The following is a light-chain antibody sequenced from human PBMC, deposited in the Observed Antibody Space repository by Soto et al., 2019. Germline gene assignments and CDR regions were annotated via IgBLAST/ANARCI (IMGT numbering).Light chain of an antibody. V-gene: IGKV4-1*01. J-gene: IGKJ1*01. Sequence: DIVMTQYPDSLAVSLGERATINCKSSQSVLYSSNNNNYLAWYQQKPGQPPKLLIYWASTRESGVPDRFSGSGSGTDFTLTISSLQAEDVAVYYCHQYYSSPTFGQGTKVEIK. CDR1: QSVLYSSNNNNY. CDR2: WAS. CDR3: HQYYSSPT.